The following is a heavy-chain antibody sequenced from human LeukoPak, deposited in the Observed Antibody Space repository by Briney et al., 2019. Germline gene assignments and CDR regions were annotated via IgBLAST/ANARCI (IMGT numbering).Heavy chain of an antibody. D-gene: IGHD3-22*01. CDR1: GCTFSRYW. Sequence: RGPLRLSRVASGCTFSRYWTHWVRQAPGKGLVWVSRIKSDGKTNYADSVKGRFTISRDNAKNTVSLQMDSLRAEDTGVYYCARAPSEVGGYYPEYFRHWGQGTLVTVSS. CDR3: ARAPSEVGGYYPEYFRH. CDR2: IKSDGKT. V-gene: IGHV3-74*01. J-gene: IGHJ1*01.